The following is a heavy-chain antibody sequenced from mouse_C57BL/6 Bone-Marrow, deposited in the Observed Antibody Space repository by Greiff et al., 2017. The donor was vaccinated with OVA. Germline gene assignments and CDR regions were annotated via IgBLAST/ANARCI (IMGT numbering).Heavy chain of an antibody. Sequence: EVQVVESGAELVRPGSSVKMSCKTSGYTFTSYGINWVKQRPGQGLEWIGYIYIGNGYTEYNEKFKGKATLTSDTSSSTAYMQLSSLTSEDSAIYFCALYYYGLWYFDVWGTGTTVTVSS. J-gene: IGHJ1*03. V-gene: IGHV1-58*01. CDR3: ALYYYGLWYFDV. CDR2: IYIGNGYT. CDR1: GYTFTSYG. D-gene: IGHD1-1*01.